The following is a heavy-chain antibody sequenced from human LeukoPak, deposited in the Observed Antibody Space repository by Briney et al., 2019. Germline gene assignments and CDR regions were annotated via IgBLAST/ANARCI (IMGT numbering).Heavy chain of an antibody. CDR3: AEYSSGWRAFDI. J-gene: IGHJ3*02. V-gene: IGHV4-34*01. D-gene: IGHD6-19*01. CDR1: GGSFSGYY. Sequence: SETLSHTSAVYGGSFSGYYWSWIPQPPRKGLEWIGETNHSGSTYYNTSLNRRATTTVETYKNQFSMKLSCVTAADTSVYSCAEYSSGWRAFDIWGQGTMVTVSS. CDR2: TNHSGST.